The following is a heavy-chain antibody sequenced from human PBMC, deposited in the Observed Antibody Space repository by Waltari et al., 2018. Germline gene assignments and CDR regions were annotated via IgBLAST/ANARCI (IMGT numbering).Heavy chain of an antibody. CDR1: GYSCTSYG. CDR2: ISGYNGVT. Sequence: QVQLVQSGAEGKKPGASVKVSCKASGYSCTSYGSSWVRQDPGQGLEWMGWISGYNGVTQYAQKLQDRVTMTTYTSTTTAYMELRSLRSDDTAVYYCARRGFCTNGVCNLDYWGQGTLVTVSS. D-gene: IGHD2-8*01. J-gene: IGHJ4*02. V-gene: IGHV1-18*01. CDR3: ARRGFCTNGVCNLDY.